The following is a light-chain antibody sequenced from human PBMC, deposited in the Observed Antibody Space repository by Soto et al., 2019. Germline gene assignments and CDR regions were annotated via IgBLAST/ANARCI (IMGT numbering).Light chain of an antibody. CDR2: TAS. J-gene: IGKJ4*01. CDR3: QQTYSALSIT. V-gene: IGKV1-39*01. Sequence: DIQMTQSPSSLSASVGDRVTITCQASQDISNNVNWYQQKPGKAPKLLISTASSLRSGVPSRFSGSGSGTTFILTISSLQPEDFAIYYCQQTYSALSITFGGGTKVDI. CDR1: QDISNN.